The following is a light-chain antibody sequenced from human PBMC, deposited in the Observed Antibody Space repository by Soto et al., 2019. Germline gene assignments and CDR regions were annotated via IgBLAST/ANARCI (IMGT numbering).Light chain of an antibody. CDR3: QHRVHGPT. CDR2: DVS. V-gene: IGKV3-11*01. CDR1: ENVNNY. J-gene: IGKJ4*01. Sequence: EIVLTQSPAILSLSLGERATLSCRAGENVNNYLGSYQQKPGQAPRLIMSDVSRRATGIPARFSGSGSGTDFTLTISSLEPEDFAVYYCQHRVHGPTFGGGTTVEIK.